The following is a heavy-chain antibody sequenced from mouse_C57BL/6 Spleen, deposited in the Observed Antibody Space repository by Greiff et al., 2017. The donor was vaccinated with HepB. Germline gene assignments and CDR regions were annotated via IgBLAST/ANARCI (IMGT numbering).Heavy chain of an antibody. CDR1: GYSFSSSW. V-gene: IGHV1-82*01. Sequence: VQLQQSGPELVKPGASVKISCKASGYSFSSSWMNWVKQRPGKGLEWIGRIYPGDGDTNYNGKFKGKATLTADKSSSTAYMQLSSLTSEDSAVYFCARGDYGSRVDYWGQGTTLTVSS. D-gene: IGHD1-1*01. CDR2: IYPGDGDT. CDR3: ARGDYGSRVDY. J-gene: IGHJ2*01.